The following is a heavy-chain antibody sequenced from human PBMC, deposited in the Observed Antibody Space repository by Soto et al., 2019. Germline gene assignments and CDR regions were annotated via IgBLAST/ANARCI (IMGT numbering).Heavy chain of an antibody. CDR1: GFTFSSYG. CDR2: ISYDGSNK. D-gene: IGHD6-13*01. J-gene: IGHJ6*02. V-gene: IGHV3-30*18. Sequence: GGSLRLSCAASGFTFSSYGMHWVRQAPGKGLEWVAVISYDGSNKYYADSVKGRFTISRDNSKNTLYLQMNSLRAEDTAVYYCAKDEAAADYYYYGMDVWGQGTTVTV. CDR3: AKDEAAADYYYYGMDV.